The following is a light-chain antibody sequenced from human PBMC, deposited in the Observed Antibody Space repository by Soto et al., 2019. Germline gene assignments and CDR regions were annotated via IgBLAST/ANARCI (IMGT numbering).Light chain of an antibody. CDR2: DVS. V-gene: IGLV2-14*01. CDR1: SSDVGGYNY. J-gene: IGLJ2*01. CDR3: SSYTSSSTLGV. Sequence: QYALTQPASVSGSPGQSITISCTGTSSDVGGYNYVSWYQQHPGKAPKLMIYDVSNRPSGVSNRFSGSKSGNTASLTISGLQAEDEADYYCSSYTSSSTLGVIGGGTKLTVL.